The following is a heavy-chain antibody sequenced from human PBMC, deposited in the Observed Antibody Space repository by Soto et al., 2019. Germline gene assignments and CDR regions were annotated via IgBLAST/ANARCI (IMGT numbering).Heavy chain of an antibody. Sequence: QVQLVQSGSEVKKPGASVKVSCKASGYTFTRYAMHWVRQAPGQGLEWMGWINGGSGSTIYSQKFQGRVASTRDTSASTAYMELSSLTSEDTAVYYCARESGNSGTYDHWGQGTLVTVSS. CDR2: INGGSGST. J-gene: IGHJ4*02. D-gene: IGHD1-26*01. V-gene: IGHV1-3*01. CDR1: GYTFTRYA. CDR3: ARESGNSGTYDH.